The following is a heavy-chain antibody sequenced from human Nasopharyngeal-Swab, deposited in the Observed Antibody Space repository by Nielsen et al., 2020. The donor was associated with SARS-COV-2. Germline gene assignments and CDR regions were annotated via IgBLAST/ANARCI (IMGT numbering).Heavy chain of an antibody. V-gene: IGHV4-34*01. CDR2: INHSGST. Sequence: ESLKISCAASGFTFSSYAMSWIRQPPGKGLEWIGEINHSGSTNYNPSLKSRVTISVDTSKNQFSLKLSSVTAADTAVYYCARANTLRITIFGVVSYFDYWGQGTLVTVSS. CDR1: GFTFSSYA. J-gene: IGHJ4*02. D-gene: IGHD3-3*01. CDR3: ARANTLRITIFGVVSYFDY.